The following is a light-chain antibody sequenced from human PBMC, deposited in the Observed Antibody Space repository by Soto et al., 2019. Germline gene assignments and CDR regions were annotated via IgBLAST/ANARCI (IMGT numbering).Light chain of an antibody. J-gene: IGKJ1*01. CDR2: KAS. CDR3: QHYGSSSPWT. V-gene: IGKV1-5*03. Sequence: DIQMTQSPSTLSASVGDRVTITCRASQSISSWLAWYQQKPGKAPKLLIYKASSLETGVPSRFSGSGSGTDFTLIISSLQPYEFATYYCQHYGSSSPWTFGQGTKVEIK. CDR1: QSISSW.